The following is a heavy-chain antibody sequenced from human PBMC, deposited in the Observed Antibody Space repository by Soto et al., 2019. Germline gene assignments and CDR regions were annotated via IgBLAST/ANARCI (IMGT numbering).Heavy chain of an antibody. J-gene: IGHJ4*02. D-gene: IGHD3-22*01. CDR3: TTDIRGVPTMIVVVPTDY. Sequence: LRLSFAASGXTFSNAWMSWVRQAPGKGLEWVGRIKSKTDGGTTDYAAPVKGRFTISRDDSKNTLYLQMNSLKTEDTAVYYCTTDIRGVPTMIVVVPTDYWGQGTLVTVSS. CDR1: GXTFSNAW. V-gene: IGHV3-15*01. CDR2: IKSKTDGGTT.